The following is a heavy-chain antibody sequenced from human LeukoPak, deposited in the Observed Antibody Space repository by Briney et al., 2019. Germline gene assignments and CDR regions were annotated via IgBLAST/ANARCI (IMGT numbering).Heavy chain of an antibody. J-gene: IGHJ4*02. D-gene: IGHD6-19*01. CDR2: ITSSGNAI. Sequence: GGSLSLTCAASGFTISSHEMNWDRQAPGKGLEWVSYITSSGNAILYADSVKGRVTISRGNAKNSLFLQMNSLRAEDTAVYYCAKGDQAVAAYYFDYCGQGTLVTVSS. CDR1: GFTISSHE. CDR3: AKGDQAVAAYYFDY. V-gene: IGHV3-48*03.